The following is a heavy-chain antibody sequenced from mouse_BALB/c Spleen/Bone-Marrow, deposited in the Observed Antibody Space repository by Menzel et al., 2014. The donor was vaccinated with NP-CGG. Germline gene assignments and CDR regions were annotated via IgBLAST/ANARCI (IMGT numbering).Heavy chain of an antibody. CDR2: INPDSSTI. V-gene: IGHV4-1*02. D-gene: IGHD1-1*01. Sequence: DVKLQESGGGLVQPGGSLKLSCAASGFDFSGYWMSRVRQAPGKGLEWIGEINPDSSTINYTPSLKDKFIISRDNAKNTLYLQMSKVRSEDTALYYCARLNYYGSLFVWGAGTTVTVSS. CDR1: GFDFSGYW. J-gene: IGHJ1*01. CDR3: ARLNYYGSLFV.